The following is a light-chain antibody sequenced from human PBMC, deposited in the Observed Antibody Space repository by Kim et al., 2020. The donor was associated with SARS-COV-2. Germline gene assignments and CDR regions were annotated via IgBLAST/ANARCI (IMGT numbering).Light chain of an antibody. CDR1: QDISIF. J-gene: IGKJ1*01. V-gene: IGKV1-39*01. CDR3: QQSSTYPRT. CDR2: AAY. Sequence: ASVGDRVSITCRASQDISIFLNWYQQKAGKAPKFLIHAAYSLQSGVPSRFSGSGSGTDFTLTITSLQPEDFATYYCQQSSTYPRTFGQGTKVDIK.